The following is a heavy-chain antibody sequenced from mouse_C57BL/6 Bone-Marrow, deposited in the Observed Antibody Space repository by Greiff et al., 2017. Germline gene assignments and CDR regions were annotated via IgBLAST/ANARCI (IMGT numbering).Heavy chain of an antibody. Sequence: VQLQQSGAELVRPGASVKLSCTASGFNIKDDYMHWVKQRPEQGLEWIGWIDPENGDTEYASQFQGKATITADTSSNTAYLQLSSLTSEDTAVYYCTTGDRGYYGRNARDYWGQGTSVTVSS. CDR1: GFNIKDDY. V-gene: IGHV14-4*01. CDR3: TTGDRGYYGRNARDY. D-gene: IGHD1-1*01. J-gene: IGHJ4*01. CDR2: IDPENGDT.